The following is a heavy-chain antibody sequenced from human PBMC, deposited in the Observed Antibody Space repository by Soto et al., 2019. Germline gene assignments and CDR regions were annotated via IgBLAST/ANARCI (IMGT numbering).Heavy chain of an antibody. CDR1: GGSISSGGYY. CDR2: IYYSGST. CDR3: ARGNHTYYDFWSGYLPHY. J-gene: IGHJ4*02. Sequence: SETLSLTCTVSGGSISSGGYYWSGIRQHPGKGLEWIGYIYYSGSTYYNPSLKSRVTISVDTSKNQFSLKLSSVTAADTAVYYCARGNHTYYDFWSGYLPHYWGQGTLVTVSS. D-gene: IGHD3-3*01. V-gene: IGHV4-31*03.